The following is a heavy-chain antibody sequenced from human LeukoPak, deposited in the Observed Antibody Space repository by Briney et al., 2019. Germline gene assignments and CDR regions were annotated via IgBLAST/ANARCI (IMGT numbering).Heavy chain of an antibody. CDR2: IDISGSNT. CDR1: GFTFSSHA. D-gene: IGHD6-13*01. V-gene: IGHV3-23*05. CDR3: AKTAAGTYYFDY. J-gene: IGHJ4*02. Sequence: PGGSLRLSCAASGFTFSSHAMSWVRQAPGKGLEWVSSIDISGSNTYYADSVKGRFTISRDNSKNTLYLQMNSLRAEDTAVYYCAKTAAGTYYFDYWGQGTLVTVSS.